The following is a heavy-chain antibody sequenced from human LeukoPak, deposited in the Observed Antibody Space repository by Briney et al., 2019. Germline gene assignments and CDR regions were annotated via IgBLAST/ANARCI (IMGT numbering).Heavy chain of an antibody. CDR2: INWNGGST. CDR3: ARREISGSYGGYYFDY. Sequence: PGGSLRLSCATSGFTFDDYGMSWVRQAPGKGLEWVSGINWNGGSTGYADSVKGRFTISRDNAKNSLYLQMNSLRAEDTALYYCARREISGSYGGYYFDYWGQGTLVTVSS. J-gene: IGHJ4*02. V-gene: IGHV3-20*04. CDR1: GFTFDDYG. D-gene: IGHD1-26*01.